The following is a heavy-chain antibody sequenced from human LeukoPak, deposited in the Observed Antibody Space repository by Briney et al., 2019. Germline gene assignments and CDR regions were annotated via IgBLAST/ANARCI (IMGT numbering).Heavy chain of an antibody. CDR3: ALASYSSGWYGAFDI. V-gene: IGHV1-18*04. CDR1: GYTFTGYY. Sequence: ASVKVSCKASGYTFTGYYMHWVRQAPGQGLEWMGWISAYNGNTNYAQKLQGRVTMTTDTSTSTAYMELRSLRSDDTAVYYCALASYSSGWYGAFDIWGQGTMVTVSS. CDR2: ISAYNGNT. D-gene: IGHD6-19*01. J-gene: IGHJ3*02.